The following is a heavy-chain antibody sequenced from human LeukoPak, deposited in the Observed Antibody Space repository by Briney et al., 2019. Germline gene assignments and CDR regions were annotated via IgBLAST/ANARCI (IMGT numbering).Heavy chain of an antibody. J-gene: IGHJ4*02. CDR2: IYSGGST. CDR3: ARQPPNGSGSYYNGVFDY. D-gene: IGHD3-10*01. CDR1: GFTVSSNY. V-gene: IGHV3-66*04. Sequence: GGSLRLSCAASGFTVSSNYMSWVRQAPGKGLEWVSVIYSGGSTYYADSVKGGFTISRDNSKNTLYLQMNSLRAEDTAVYYCARQPPNGSGSYYNGVFDYWGQGTLVTVSS.